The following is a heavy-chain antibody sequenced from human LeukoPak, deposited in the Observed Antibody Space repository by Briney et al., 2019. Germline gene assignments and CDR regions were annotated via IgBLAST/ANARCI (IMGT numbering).Heavy chain of an antibody. CDR1: GGSIRSTSHY. J-gene: IGHJ5*02. D-gene: IGHD6-19*01. CDR3: ARTGDSSGWINWFDP. Sequence: SETLSLTCTVSGGSIRSTSHYWGWIRQPPGRDLEWIVSFHYSGATSYNPSLKSRVTISVDTSQNRFSLKLSSVTAADTAVYYCARTGDSSGWINWFDPWGQGTLVTVSS. CDR2: FHYSGAT. V-gene: IGHV4-39*07.